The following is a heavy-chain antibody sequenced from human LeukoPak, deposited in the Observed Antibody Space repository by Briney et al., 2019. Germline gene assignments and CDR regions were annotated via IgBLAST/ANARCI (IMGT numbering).Heavy chain of an antibody. CDR1: GDSVSSNNGA. J-gene: IGHJ4*02. V-gene: IGHV6-1*01. CDR2: TYYRSKWYN. D-gene: IGHD6-19*01. CDR3: ARDLGNSGWYTFDY. Sequence: SQTLSLTCAISGDSVSSNNGAWNWIRQSPSRGLEWLGRTYYRSKWYNDYAESMKGRITINSDTSKNQFSLQLNPVAPEDTAVYYCARDLGNSGWYTFDYWGQGTLVTVSS.